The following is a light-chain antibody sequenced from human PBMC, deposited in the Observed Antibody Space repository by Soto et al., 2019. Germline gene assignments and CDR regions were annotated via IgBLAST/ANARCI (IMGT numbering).Light chain of an antibody. CDR3: QQRSNWLT. J-gene: IGKJ4*01. CDR1: QTISSW. CDR2: KAS. V-gene: IGKV1-5*03. Sequence: DIQMTQSPSTLSGSVGDRVTITCRASQTISSWLAWYQQKPGKAPKLLIYKASTLKSGVPSRFSGGGSGTEFTLTISRLEPEDFAVYYCQQRSNWLTFGGGTKVDIK.